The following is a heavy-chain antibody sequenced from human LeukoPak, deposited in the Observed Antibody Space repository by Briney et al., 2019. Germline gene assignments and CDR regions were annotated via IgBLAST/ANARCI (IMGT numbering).Heavy chain of an antibody. CDR2: ISGSGSDT. D-gene: IGHD6-13*01. CDR1: GFTLG. J-gene: IGHJ4*02. V-gene: IGHV3-11*06. CDR3: ARVGSIAAAGTPDY. Sequence: GGSLRLSCAASGFTLGMSWVRQAPGRGLEWVSAISGSGSDTNYADSVKGRFTTSRDNAKNSLYLQMNSLRAEDTAVYYCARVGSIAAAGTPDYWGQGTLVTVSS.